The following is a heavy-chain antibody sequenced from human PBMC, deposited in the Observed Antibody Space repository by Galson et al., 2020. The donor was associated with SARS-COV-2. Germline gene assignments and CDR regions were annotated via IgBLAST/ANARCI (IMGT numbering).Heavy chain of an antibody. Sequence: GGSLRLSCGASDFTFATYAMSWVRQAPGKGLEWVSAIGPGGGTTHYADSVKGRFTISRDNSNNTLYLQMNSLRAEDTAVYYCAKDRGYYSGIDAFDIWGQGTMVTVSS. V-gene: IGHV3-23*01. J-gene: IGHJ3*02. D-gene: IGHD3-22*01. CDR3: AKDRGYYSGIDAFDI. CDR1: DFTFATYA. CDR2: IGPGGGTT.